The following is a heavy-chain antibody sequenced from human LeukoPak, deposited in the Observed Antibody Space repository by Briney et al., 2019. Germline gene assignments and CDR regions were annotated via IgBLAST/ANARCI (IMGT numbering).Heavy chain of an antibody. D-gene: IGHD6-19*01. Sequence: PSETLSFTGTVSGGSISCGDYYWRWIRQPPGKVLQRNGYIYYSGSTYYNPSLNSRVTISVDTSKNQFSLKLSSVTAADTAVYYCARDRDSSGWYLPSYGMDGWGQGTTVTVSS. CDR1: GGSISCGDYY. J-gene: IGHJ6*02. CDR3: ARDRDSSGWYLPSYGMDG. CDR2: IYYSGST. V-gene: IGHV4-30-4*01.